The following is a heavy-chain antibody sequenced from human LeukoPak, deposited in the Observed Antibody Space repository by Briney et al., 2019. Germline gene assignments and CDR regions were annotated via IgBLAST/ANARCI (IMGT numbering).Heavy chain of an antibody. D-gene: IGHD3-10*01. CDR1: GFTFSNYG. J-gene: IGHJ4*02. V-gene: IGHV3-30*02. CDR2: IRFDGSNK. Sequence: GGSLRLSCAASGFTFSNYGVHWVRQAPGKGLEWVSFIRFDGSNKYYADSVKGRFTISRDSSKNTLYLQMNSLRAEDASVYYCVRDGDWAFGDWGQGTLVTVSS. CDR3: VRDGDWAFGD.